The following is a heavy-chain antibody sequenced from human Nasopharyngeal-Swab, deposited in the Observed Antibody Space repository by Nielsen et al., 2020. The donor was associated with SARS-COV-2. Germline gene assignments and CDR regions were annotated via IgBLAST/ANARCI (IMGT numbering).Heavy chain of an antibody. CDR3: AKELKVRGVLRAFDP. Sequence: GESLKISCAASGFTFSSYSMNWVRQAPGKGLEWVSYISSSSSTIYYADSVKGRFTISRDNSKNTLYLQMNSLRAEDTAVYYCAKELKVRGVLRAFDPWGQGTLVTVSS. CDR1: GFTFSSYS. J-gene: IGHJ5*02. V-gene: IGHV3-48*01. CDR2: ISSSSSTI. D-gene: IGHD3-10*01.